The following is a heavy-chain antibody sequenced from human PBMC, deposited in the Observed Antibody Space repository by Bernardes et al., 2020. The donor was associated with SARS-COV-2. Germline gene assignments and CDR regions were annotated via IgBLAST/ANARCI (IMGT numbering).Heavy chain of an antibody. J-gene: IGHJ4*02. CDR3: VKDVLMGATFDS. Sequence: GGSLRLSCAASGFTFDDYTMHWVRQTPGKGLEWVSLITWDGRTTYYAESVQGRFTISRDNSNNSLYLQMTSLRTEDTAVYHCVKDVLMGATFDSWGQGTLVTVSS. V-gene: IGHV3-43*01. CDR2: ITWDGRTT. D-gene: IGHD1-26*01. CDR1: GFTFDDYT.